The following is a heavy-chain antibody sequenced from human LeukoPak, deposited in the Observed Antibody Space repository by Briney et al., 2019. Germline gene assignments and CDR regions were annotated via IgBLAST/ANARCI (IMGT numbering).Heavy chain of an antibody. V-gene: IGHV1-69*05. J-gene: IGHJ3*02. CDR3: ARKSSAWDAFDI. CDR1: GGTFSSYA. D-gene: IGHD3-22*01. Sequence: GASVKVSCKASGGTFSSYAISWVRQAPGQGLEWMERIIPIFGTANYAQKFQGRVTITTDESTSTAYMELSSLRSEDTAVYYCARKSSAWDAFDIWGQGTMVTVSS. CDR2: IIPIFGTA.